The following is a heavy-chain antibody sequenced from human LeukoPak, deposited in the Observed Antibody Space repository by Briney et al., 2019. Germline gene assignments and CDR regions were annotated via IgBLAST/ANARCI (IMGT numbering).Heavy chain of an antibody. D-gene: IGHD5-18*01. Sequence: GGSLRLSCVASGFTFSSYGMTWVRQAPGKGPEWVSVISSSAGSTYYADSVKGRFTISRDNSKNTLYLQMNSLRAEDTAVYYCARVGVVSGYSYGQPWYFDYWGQGTLVTVSS. V-gene: IGHV3-23*01. CDR2: ISSSAGST. CDR3: ARVGVVSGYSYGQPWYFDY. CDR1: GFTFSSYG. J-gene: IGHJ4*02.